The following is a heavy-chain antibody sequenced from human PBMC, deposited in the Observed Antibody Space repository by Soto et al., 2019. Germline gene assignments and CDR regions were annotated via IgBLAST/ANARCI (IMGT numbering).Heavy chain of an antibody. D-gene: IGHD4-17*01. CDR3: AKEGTFYDYGDYDWYFDL. Sequence: RGSLRLSCAASGFTCSSYAMSWVRQAPGKGLEWVSAISGSGGSTHYADSVKGRFTISGDNSKNTLYLQMNSLRAEDTAVYYCAKEGTFYDYGDYDWYFDLWGRGTLVTVSS. V-gene: IGHV3-23*01. CDR1: GFTCSSYA. CDR2: ISGSGGST. J-gene: IGHJ2*01.